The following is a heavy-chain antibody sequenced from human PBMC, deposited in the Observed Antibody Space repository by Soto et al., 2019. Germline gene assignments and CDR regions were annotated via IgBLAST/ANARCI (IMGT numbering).Heavy chain of an antibody. CDR2: ISGDGTTI. V-gene: IGHV3-11*01. CDR3: ASDPYYYASGF. D-gene: IGHD3-10*01. Sequence: GGSLRLSCAASGFRFSDHYMTWIRQAPGKGLEWVSKISGDGTTIYYADSVKGRFTVSRDNAKNSVYLQMNSLRAEDTAVYYCASDPYYYASGFWGQGTLVTVSS. J-gene: IGHJ4*02. CDR1: GFRFSDHY.